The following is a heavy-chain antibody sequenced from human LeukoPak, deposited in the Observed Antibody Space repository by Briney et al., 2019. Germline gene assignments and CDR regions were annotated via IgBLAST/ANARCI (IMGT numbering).Heavy chain of an antibody. D-gene: IGHD5-18*01. CDR2: IYHSGST. J-gene: IGHJ4*02. CDR1: GGSISSGGYY. CDR3: ARDGPWIQTFDY. V-gene: IGHV4-30-2*01. Sequence: PSQTLSLTCTVSGGSISSGGYYWSWIRQPPGKGLEWIGYIYHSGSTYYNPSLKSRVTISVDRSKNQFSLKLSSVTAADTAVYYCARDGPWIQTFDYWGQGTLVTVSS.